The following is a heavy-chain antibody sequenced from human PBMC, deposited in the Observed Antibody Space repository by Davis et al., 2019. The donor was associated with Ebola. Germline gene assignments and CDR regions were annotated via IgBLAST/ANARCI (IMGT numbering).Heavy chain of an antibody. J-gene: IGHJ3*02. Sequence: SETLSLTCTVSGGSVSSGSYYWSWIRQPPGKGLEWIGYIYYSGSTNYNPSLKSRVTISVDTSKNQFSLKLSPVTAADTAVYYCARAAGGWQWRLPDAFDIWGQGTMVTVSS. CDR3: ARAAGGWQWRLPDAFDI. V-gene: IGHV4-61*01. CDR1: GGSVSSGSYY. D-gene: IGHD6-19*01. CDR2: IYYSGST.